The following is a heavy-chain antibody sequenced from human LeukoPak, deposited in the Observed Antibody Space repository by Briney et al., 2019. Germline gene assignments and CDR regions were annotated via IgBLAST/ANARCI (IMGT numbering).Heavy chain of an antibody. CDR3: ARDLRAEQEAVSDAFDI. CDR2: ISYDGSNK. CDR1: GFTFSSYG. V-gene: IGHV3-30*03. D-gene: IGHD2-15*01. J-gene: IGHJ3*02. Sequence: PGGSLRLSCAASGFTFSSYGMHWVRQAPGKGLEWVAVISYDGSNKYYADSVKGRFTISRDNSKNTLYLQMNSLRAEDTAVYYCARDLRAEQEAVSDAFDIWGQGTMVTVSS.